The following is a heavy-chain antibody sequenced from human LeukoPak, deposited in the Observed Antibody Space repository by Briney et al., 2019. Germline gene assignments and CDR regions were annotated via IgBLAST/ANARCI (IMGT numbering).Heavy chain of an antibody. CDR3: ARDNQRYCSSTSCWYYYGMDV. Sequence: SETLSLTCTVSGGSISSYYWSWIRQPPGKGLEWIWYIYYSGSTNYNPSLKSRVTISVDTSKNQFSLKLSSVTAADTAVYYCARDNQRYCSSTSCWYYYGMDVWGQGTTVTVSS. D-gene: IGHD2-2*01. CDR2: IYYSGST. CDR1: GGSISSYY. J-gene: IGHJ6*02. V-gene: IGHV4-59*01.